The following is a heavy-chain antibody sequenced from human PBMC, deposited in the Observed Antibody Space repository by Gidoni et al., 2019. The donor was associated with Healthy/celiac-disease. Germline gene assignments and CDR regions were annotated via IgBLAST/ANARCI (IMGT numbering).Heavy chain of an antibody. CDR3: AKGRGDILTGYYSWFDP. CDR2: ISGSGGST. D-gene: IGHD3-9*01. CDR1: GFPFSSHA. Sequence: EVQLLESGGGLVQPGGSLRLSCAASGFPFSSHAMSWVRQAPGKGLAWVSAISGSGGSTYYADSVKGRFTISRDNSKNTLYLQMNSLRAEDTAVYYCAKGRGDILTGYYSWFDPWGQGTLVTVSS. V-gene: IGHV3-23*01. J-gene: IGHJ5*02.